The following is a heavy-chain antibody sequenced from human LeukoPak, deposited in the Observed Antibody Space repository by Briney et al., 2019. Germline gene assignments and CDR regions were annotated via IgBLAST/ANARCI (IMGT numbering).Heavy chain of an antibody. V-gene: IGHV3-23*01. CDR1: GFAFSSYA. D-gene: IGHD3-22*01. J-gene: IGHJ4*02. CDR2: ISGSGGST. CDR3: AKDEYYYDSSGHYPLFDY. Sequence: GGSLRLSCAASGFAFSSYAMSWVRQAPGKGLEWVSAISGSGGSTYYADSVKGRFTISRDNSKNTLYLQMNSLRAEDTAVYYCAKDEYYYDSSGHYPLFDYWGQGTLVTVSS.